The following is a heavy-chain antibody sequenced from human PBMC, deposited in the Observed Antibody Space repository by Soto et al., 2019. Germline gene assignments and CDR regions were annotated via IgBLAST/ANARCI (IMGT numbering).Heavy chain of an antibody. V-gene: IGHV4-34*01. CDR2: INHSGST. J-gene: IGHJ4*02. Sequence: SETLSLTCAVYGGSFSGYYWSLIRQPPGKGLEWIGEINHSGSTNYNPSLKSRVTISVDTSKNQFSLKLSSVTAADTAVYYCASGRCAGGDCFGKVTFEYWGEGTLVTVSS. CDR1: GGSFSGYY. D-gene: IGHD2-21*02. CDR3: ASGRCAGGDCFGKVTFEY.